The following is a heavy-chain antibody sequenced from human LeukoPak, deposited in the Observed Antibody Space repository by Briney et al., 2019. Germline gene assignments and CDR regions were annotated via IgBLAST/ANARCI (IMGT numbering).Heavy chain of an antibody. CDR2: INWNGGST. Sequence: GGSLRLSCAASGFTFDDYGMSWVRQAPGKGLEWVSGINWNGGSTGYADSVKGRFTISRDNAKNSLYLQMNSLRAEDTALYYCARAPPFSYGDYWDFDYWGQGTLVTVSS. CDR1: GFTFDDYG. V-gene: IGHV3-20*04. D-gene: IGHD4-17*01. J-gene: IGHJ4*02. CDR3: ARAPPFSYGDYWDFDY.